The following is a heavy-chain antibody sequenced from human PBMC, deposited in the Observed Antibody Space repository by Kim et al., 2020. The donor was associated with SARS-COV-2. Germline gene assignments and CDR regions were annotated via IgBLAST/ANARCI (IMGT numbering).Heavy chain of an antibody. CDR3: ARHTSNLAYCGGDCYSYFQH. CDR1: GGSISSSSYY. CDR2: IYYSGST. D-gene: IGHD2-21*02. Sequence: SETLSLTCTVSGGSISSSSYYWGWIRQPPGKGLEWIGSIYYSGSTYYNPSLKSRVTISVDTSKNQFSLKLSSVTAADTAVYYCARHTSNLAYCGGDCYSYFQHWGQGTLVTVSS. V-gene: IGHV4-39*01. J-gene: IGHJ1*01.